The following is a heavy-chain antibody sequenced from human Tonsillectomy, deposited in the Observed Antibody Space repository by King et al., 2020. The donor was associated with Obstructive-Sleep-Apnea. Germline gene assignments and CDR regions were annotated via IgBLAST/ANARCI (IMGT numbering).Heavy chain of an antibody. D-gene: IGHD2-21*02. J-gene: IGHJ4*02. CDR3: TRGGGDIMLTYY. V-gene: IGHV1-46*01. CDR1: GYIFINYY. CDR2: INPSGGSA. Sequence: QLVQSGAEVKKPGASVKVSCKASGYIFINYYMHWVRQAPGQGLEWMGIINPSGGSASYAEKFQGRVTMTRDTPTSTVYMELSSLRSEDTAVYYCTRGGGDIMLTYYWGQGTLVTVSS.